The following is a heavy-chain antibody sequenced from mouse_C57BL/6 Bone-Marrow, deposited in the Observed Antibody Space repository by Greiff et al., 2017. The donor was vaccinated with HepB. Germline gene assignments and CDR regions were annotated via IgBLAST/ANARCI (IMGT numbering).Heavy chain of an antibody. CDR3: ARIPPIYYYGSRIPDWYFDV. J-gene: IGHJ1*03. CDR2: ISNGGGST. Sequence: EVMLVESGGGLVQPGGSLKLSCAASGFTFSDYYMYWVRQTPEKRLEWVAYISNGGGSTYYPDTVKGRFTISRDNAKNTLYLQMSRLKSEDTAMYYCARIPPIYYYGSRIPDWYFDVWGTGTTVTVSS. V-gene: IGHV5-12*01. CDR1: GFTFSDYY. D-gene: IGHD1-1*01.